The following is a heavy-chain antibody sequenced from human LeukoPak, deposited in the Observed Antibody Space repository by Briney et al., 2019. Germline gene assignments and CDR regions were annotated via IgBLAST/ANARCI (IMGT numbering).Heavy chain of an antibody. D-gene: IGHD2-2*01. CDR1: GYTFTSYG. V-gene: IGHV1-18*01. Sequence: ASVKVSCKASGYTFTSYGISWVRQAPGQGLEWMGWISTYNGNTNYAQKLQGRATMTTDTSTSTAYMELRSLRSDDTAVYYCARNVVVPAASLYYYYYYMDVWGKGTTVTVSS. CDR3: ARNVVVPAASLYYYYYYMDV. J-gene: IGHJ6*03. CDR2: ISTYNGNT.